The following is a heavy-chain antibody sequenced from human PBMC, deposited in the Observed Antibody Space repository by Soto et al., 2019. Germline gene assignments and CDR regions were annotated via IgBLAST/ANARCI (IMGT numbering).Heavy chain of an antibody. J-gene: IGHJ6*02. D-gene: IGHD2-15*01. CDR2: IVVGSGNT. CDR1: GFTFTSSA. Sequence: SEKVSCKASGFTFTSSAVQWVRQARGQRLEWIGWIVVGSGNTNYAQKFQERVTITRDMSTSTAYMELSSLRSEDTAVYYCAADYCSGGSCYYGMDVWGQGTTVTVSS. V-gene: IGHV1-58*01. CDR3: AADYCSGGSCYYGMDV.